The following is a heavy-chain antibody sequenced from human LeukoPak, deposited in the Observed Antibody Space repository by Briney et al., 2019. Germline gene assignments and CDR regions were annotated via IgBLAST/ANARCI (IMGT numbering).Heavy chain of an antibody. D-gene: IGHD6-13*01. V-gene: IGHV3-21*01. J-gene: IGHJ3*02. Sequence: GASLRLSCAASGFTFSGYGMFWVRQAPGKGLEWISSISTGGTYIYYADSVKGRFTISRDNAKNSLYLQMNSLRAEDTAVYYCTKSRSSWSDDTFDIWGQGTMVTVSS. CDR1: GFTFSGYG. CDR3: TKSRSSWSDDTFDI. CDR2: ISTGGTYI.